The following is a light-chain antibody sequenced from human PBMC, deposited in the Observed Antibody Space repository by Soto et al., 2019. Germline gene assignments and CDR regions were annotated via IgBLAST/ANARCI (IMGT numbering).Light chain of an antibody. J-gene: IGKJ5*01. CDR1: QSVSSN. CDR2: GAS. V-gene: IGKV3-15*01. CDR3: QQYNDWPPFT. Sequence: EIVLTQSPGTLSLSPGERATLSCRASQSVSSNVAWYQQKPGQAPRLLIYGASTRVTGIPARFSGSGSGTEFTFTISSLQSEDFAVYYCQQYNDWPPFTFGQGTRLEIK.